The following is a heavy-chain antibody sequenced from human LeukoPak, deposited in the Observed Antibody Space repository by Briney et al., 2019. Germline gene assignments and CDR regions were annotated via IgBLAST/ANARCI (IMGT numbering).Heavy chain of an antibody. CDR1: GFTFSDYY. J-gene: IGHJ4*02. D-gene: IGHD3-22*01. V-gene: IGHV3-11*04. CDR2: ISSSGSTI. CDR3: ARVGHRYYYDSSGYY. Sequence: GGSLRLSCAASGFTFSDYYMSWIHQAPGKGLEWVSYISSSGSTIYYADSVKGRFTISRDNAKNSLYLQMNSLRAEDTAVYYCARVGHRYYYDSSGYYWGQGTLVTVSS.